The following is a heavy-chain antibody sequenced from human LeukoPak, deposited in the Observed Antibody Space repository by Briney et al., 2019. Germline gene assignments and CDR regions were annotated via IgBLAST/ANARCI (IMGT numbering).Heavy chain of an antibody. CDR2: ISGSGGST. J-gene: IGHJ5*02. D-gene: IGHD3-10*01. V-gene: IGHV3-23*01. CDR3: AKWFTMVRGVTQS. Sequence: PGGSLRLSCAASGFTFSSYAMSWVLQAPGKGLEWVSAISGSGGSTYYADSVKGRFIISRDNSKNTLYLQMNSLRAEDTAVYYCAKWFTMVRGVTQSWGQGTLVTVSS. CDR1: GFTFSSYA.